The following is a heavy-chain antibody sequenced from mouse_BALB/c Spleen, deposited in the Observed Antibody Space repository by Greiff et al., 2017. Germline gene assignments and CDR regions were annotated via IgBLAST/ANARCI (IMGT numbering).Heavy chain of an antibody. CDR3: ARGGITTAYYAMDY. V-gene: IGHV5-17*02. D-gene: IGHD2-4*01. CDR2: ISSGSSTI. CDR1: GFTFSSFG. Sequence: EVQLVESGGGLVQPGGSRKLSCAASGFTFSSFGMHWVRQAPEKGLEWVAYISSGSSTIYYADTVKGRFTISRDNPKNTLFLQMTSLRSEDTAMYYCARGGITTAYYAMDYWGQGTSVTVSS. J-gene: IGHJ4*01.